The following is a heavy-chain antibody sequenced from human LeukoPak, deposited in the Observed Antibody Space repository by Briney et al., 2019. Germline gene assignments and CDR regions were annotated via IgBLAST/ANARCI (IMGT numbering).Heavy chain of an antibody. D-gene: IGHD4-17*01. CDR2: MNPDSGNT. V-gene: IGHV1-8*01. Sequence: ASVKVSCKASGYTFTIYDINWVRQAAGQGLEWMGWMNPDSGNTDFAQKFQGRVTMTRNTSISTAYMELSSLTSEDTAVYYCAVHLPGDYLDPWGQGTLVTVSS. CDR3: AVHLPGDYLDP. CDR1: GYTFTIYD. J-gene: IGHJ5*02.